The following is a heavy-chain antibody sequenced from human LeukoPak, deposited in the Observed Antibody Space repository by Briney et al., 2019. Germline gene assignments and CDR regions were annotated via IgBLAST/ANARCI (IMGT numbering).Heavy chain of an antibody. CDR2: IIPIFGTA. J-gene: IGHJ4*02. CDR1: GGTFSSYA. CDR3: AIYYYGSGSYVDY. Sequence: SVKVSCKASGGTFSSYAISRVRQAPGQGLEWMGGIIPIFGTANYAQKFQGRVTITTDESTSTAYMELSSLRSEDTAVYYCAIYYYGSGSYVDYWGQGTLVTVSS. V-gene: IGHV1-69*05. D-gene: IGHD3-10*01.